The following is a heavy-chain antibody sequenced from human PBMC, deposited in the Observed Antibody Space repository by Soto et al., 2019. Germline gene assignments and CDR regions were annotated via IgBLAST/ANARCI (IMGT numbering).Heavy chain of an antibody. J-gene: IGHJ3*02. D-gene: IGHD2-15*01. CDR3: ATWEIVVVVAASAVVEAFDI. CDR1: GYTLTELS. CDR2: FDPEDGET. V-gene: IGHV1-24*01. Sequence: ASVNVSCKVSGYTLTELSMHWVRQAPGKGLEWMGGFDPEDGETIYAQKFQGRVTMTEDTSTDTAYMELSSLRSEDTAVYYCATWEIVVVVAASAVVEAFDIWGQGTMVTVSS.